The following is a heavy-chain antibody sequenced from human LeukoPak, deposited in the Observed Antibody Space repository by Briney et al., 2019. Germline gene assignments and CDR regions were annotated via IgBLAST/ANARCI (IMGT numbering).Heavy chain of an antibody. D-gene: IGHD2-2*01. J-gene: IGHJ6*03. CDR1: GFTFSSYW. V-gene: IGHV3-7*01. Sequence: GGSLRLSCAASGFTFSSYWMSWVRQAPGKGLEWVANIKQDGSEKYYVDSVKDRFTISGDNAKNSLYLQMNSLRAEDTAVYYCARDPTYHRDYYYYYMDVWGKGTTVTVSS. CDR3: ARDPTYHRDYYYYYMDV. CDR2: IKQDGSEK.